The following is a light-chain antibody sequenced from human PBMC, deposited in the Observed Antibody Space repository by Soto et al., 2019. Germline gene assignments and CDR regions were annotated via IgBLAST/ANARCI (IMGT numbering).Light chain of an antibody. Sequence: DIQMTQSPPTLPAFVGDTVTITCRASQSVSSWLAWYQQKPGTAPNLLIYDASSLASGVPSRFSGSGSWTKFTLTIRSLQPDDFATYYCQQYISFPKTFGQGTKVEMK. CDR2: DAS. CDR3: QQYISFPKT. CDR1: QSVSSW. V-gene: IGKV1-5*01. J-gene: IGKJ1*01.